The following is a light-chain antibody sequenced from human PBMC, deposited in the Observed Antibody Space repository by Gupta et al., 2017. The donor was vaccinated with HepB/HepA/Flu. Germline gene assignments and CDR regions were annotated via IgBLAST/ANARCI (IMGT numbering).Light chain of an antibody. Sequence: QYVLTQPPSVYGAPGQRVTISCPGSSSDIGAGYDVHWYQQLPGTAPKLLIYGNSNRPSGVPDRFSGSRSGTSASLAITGLQAEDEADYYCQSYDSSLVVFGGGTKLTVL. CDR2: GNS. CDR3: QSYDSSLVV. V-gene: IGLV1-40*01. CDR1: SSDIGAGYD. J-gene: IGLJ3*02.